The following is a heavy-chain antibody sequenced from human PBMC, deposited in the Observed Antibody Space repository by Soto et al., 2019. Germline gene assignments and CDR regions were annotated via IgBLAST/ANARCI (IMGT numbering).Heavy chain of an antibody. CDR2: INAGNGNT. V-gene: IGHV1-3*01. CDR1: GFTFTNYF. J-gene: IGHJ4*02. CDR3: ARGDRLRFLEWLLYAPDFDY. D-gene: IGHD3-3*01. Sequence: ASVKVSCKASGFTFTNYFFHWVRQAPRQGLESMGWINAGNGNTKYSQKFQGRVTITRDTSASTAYMELSSLRSEDTAVYYCARGDRLRFLEWLLYAPDFDYWGQGTLVTVS.